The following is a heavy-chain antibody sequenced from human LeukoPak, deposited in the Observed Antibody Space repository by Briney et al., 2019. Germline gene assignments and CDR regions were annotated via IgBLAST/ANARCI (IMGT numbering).Heavy chain of an antibody. CDR3: ARTRLRDISPFDP. J-gene: IGHJ5*02. D-gene: IGHD3-9*01. CDR1: GGSISSSSYY. V-gene: IGHV4-39*07. Sequence: PSETLSLTCTVSGGSISSSSYYWGWIRQPPGKGLEWIGSIYYSGSTYYNPSLKSRVTISVDTSKNQFSLKLSSVTAADTAVYYCARTRLRDISPFDPWGQGTLVTVSS. CDR2: IYYSGST.